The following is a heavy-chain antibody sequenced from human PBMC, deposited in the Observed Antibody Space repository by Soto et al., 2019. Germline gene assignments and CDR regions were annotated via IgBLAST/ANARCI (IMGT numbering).Heavy chain of an antibody. D-gene: IGHD3-22*01. CDR1: GYTFTSYD. V-gene: IGHV1-8*01. CDR3: AKGGYYDSSGQHRLFDY. Sequence: ASVNVSCKASGYTFTSYDINWVRQATGQGLEWMGWMNPNSGNTGYAQKFQGRVTMTRNTSISTAYMELSSLRSEDTAVYYCAKGGYYDSSGQHRLFDYWGQGTLVTVSS. CDR2: MNPNSGNT. J-gene: IGHJ4*02.